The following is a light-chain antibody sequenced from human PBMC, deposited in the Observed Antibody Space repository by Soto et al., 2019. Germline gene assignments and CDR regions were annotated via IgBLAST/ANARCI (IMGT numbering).Light chain of an antibody. J-gene: IGLJ2*01. CDR3: SSYTSSAYVV. Sequence: QSALTQPASVSGSPGQSITISCTGTSSDVGGFNYVSWYQLHPGTAPKLMIYEVTNRPSGISNRFSGSKSGNTASLTISGLQAEDEADYYCSSYTSSAYVVFGGGTKVTVL. V-gene: IGLV2-14*01. CDR1: SSDVGGFNY. CDR2: EVT.